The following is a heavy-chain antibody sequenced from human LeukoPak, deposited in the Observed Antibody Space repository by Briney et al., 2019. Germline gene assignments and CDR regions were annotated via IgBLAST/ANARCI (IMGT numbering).Heavy chain of an antibody. Sequence: SETLSLTCTVSGGSISSYYWSWIRQPAGKGLEWIGRIYTSGSTNYNPSLKSRVTMSVDTSKNQFSLKLSSVTAADTAVYYCARSSTRNRGRDYYYYYMDVWGKGTTVTISS. CDR1: GGSISSYY. CDR3: ARSSTRNRGRDYYYYYMDV. D-gene: IGHD1-14*01. J-gene: IGHJ6*03. V-gene: IGHV4-4*07. CDR2: IYTSGST.